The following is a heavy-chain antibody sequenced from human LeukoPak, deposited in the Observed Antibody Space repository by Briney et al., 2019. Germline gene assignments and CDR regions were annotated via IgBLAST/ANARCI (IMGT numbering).Heavy chain of an antibody. Sequence: GGSLRLSCAASGFTFSSYSMNWVRQAPGKGLEWVSSISSSSSYIYYADSVKGRFTISRDNAKNSLYLQMNSLRAEDTAVYYCARGHGSYYFDYWGQGTLVTVSS. J-gene: IGHJ4*02. CDR2: ISSSSSYI. V-gene: IGHV3-21*01. CDR1: GFTFSSYS. D-gene: IGHD3-10*01. CDR3: ARGHGSYYFDY.